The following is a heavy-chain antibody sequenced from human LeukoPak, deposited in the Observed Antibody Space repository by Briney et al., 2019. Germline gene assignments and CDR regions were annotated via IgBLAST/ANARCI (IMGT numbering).Heavy chain of an antibody. CDR1: GFTFSGSA. V-gene: IGHV3-73*01. D-gene: IGHD4-17*01. CDR3: AKDPYVYYGDYSIR. J-gene: IGHJ4*02. CDR2: IRSKANSYAT. Sequence: GGSLKLSCAASGFTFSGSAMHWVRQASGKGLEWVGRIRSKANSYATAYAASVKGRFTISRDDSKNTAYLQMNSLRAEDTAVYYCAKDPYVYYGDYSIRWGQGTLVIVSS.